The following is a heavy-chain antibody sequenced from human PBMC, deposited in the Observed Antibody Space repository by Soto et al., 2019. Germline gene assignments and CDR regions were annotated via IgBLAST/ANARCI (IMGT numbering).Heavy chain of an antibody. V-gene: IGHV3-21*06. D-gene: IGHD3-16*02. CDR1: GFTFSSYS. CDR3: ARHRDYVWGSYRNHAFDV. CDR2: ISSASTYI. Sequence: EVQLVESGGGLVKPGGSLRLSCAASGFTFSSYSMNWVRQAPGKGLEWVSSISSASTYIYYADSVKGRFTISRDNAKNSLYLQMNCLRGEDTAVYYCARHRDYVWGSYRNHAFDVWGQGTMVTVSS. J-gene: IGHJ3*01.